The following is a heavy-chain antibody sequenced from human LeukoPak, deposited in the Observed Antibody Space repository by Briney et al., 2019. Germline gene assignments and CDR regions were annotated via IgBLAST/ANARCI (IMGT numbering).Heavy chain of an antibody. CDR3: ARGYGSGSYYAPPKNYFDY. Sequence: PSGTLSLTCAVSGGSISSSNWWSWVHQPPGKGLEWIGEIYHSGTTYYNPSLKTRVTISLDTSRNQFSLKLSSVTAADTAVYCCARGYGSGSYYAPPKNYFDYWGQGTLVTVSS. V-gene: IGHV4-4*01. CDR1: GGSISSSNW. J-gene: IGHJ4*02. D-gene: IGHD3-10*01. CDR2: IYHSGTT.